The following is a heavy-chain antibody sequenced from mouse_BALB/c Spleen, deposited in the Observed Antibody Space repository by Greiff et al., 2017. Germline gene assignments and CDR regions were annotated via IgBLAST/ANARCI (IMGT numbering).Heavy chain of an antibody. CDR2: IDPSDSET. V-gene: IGHV1S126*01. Sequence: QVQLKESGPQLVRPGASVKISCKASGYSFTSYWMHWVKQRPGQGLEWIGMIDPSDSETRLNQKFKDKATLTVDKSSSTAYMQLSSPTSEDSAVYYCARGYYGTRRYYFDYWGQGTTLTVSS. CDR3: ARGYYGTRRYYFDY. CDR1: GYSFTSYW. J-gene: IGHJ2*01. D-gene: IGHD1-2*01.